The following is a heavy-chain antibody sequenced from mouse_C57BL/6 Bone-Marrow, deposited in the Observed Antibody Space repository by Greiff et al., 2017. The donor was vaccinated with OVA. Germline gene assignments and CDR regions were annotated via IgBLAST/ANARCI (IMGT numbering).Heavy chain of an antibody. Sequence: QVQLQQPGAELVKPGASVKMSCKASGYTFTSYWITWVKQRPGQGLEWIGDIYPGSGSTNYNEKFKSKATLTVDTSSSTAYMQLSSLTSEGSAVYYCARRDGSSYYAMDYWGQGASVTVSS. V-gene: IGHV1-55*01. J-gene: IGHJ4*01. CDR2: IYPGSGST. D-gene: IGHD1-1*01. CDR1: GYTFTSYW. CDR3: ARRDGSSYYAMDY.